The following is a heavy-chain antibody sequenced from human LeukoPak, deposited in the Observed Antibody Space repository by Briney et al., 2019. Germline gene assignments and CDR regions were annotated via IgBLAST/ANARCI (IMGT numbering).Heavy chain of an antibody. CDR3: ARLMIVVVTSFDY. CDR2: IYYSGST. V-gene: IGHV4-39*01. J-gene: IGHJ4*02. D-gene: IGHD3-22*01. CDR1: GGSISSSSYS. Sequence: SETLSLTCTVSGGSISSSSYSWGWIRQPPGKGLEWIGSIYYSGSTYYNPSLKSRVTISVDTSKNQFSLKLSSVTAADTAVYYCARLMIVVVTSFDYWGQGTLVTVSS.